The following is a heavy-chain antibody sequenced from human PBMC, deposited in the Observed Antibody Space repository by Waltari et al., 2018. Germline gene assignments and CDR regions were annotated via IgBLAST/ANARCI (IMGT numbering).Heavy chain of an antibody. D-gene: IGHD2-2*01. CDR3: AKDKPGAPYCSGTSCYDAFDI. CDR2: ISGGGGST. J-gene: IGHJ3*02. CDR1: GFTFDSYA. Sequence: EVQLVESGGGLVQPGGSLRLSCAASGFTFDSYAMSWVRQAPGTGPAWVSAISGGGGSTYYADSVKGRFTISRDNSKNTLYLQMNSLRAEDTAVYYCAKDKPGAPYCSGTSCYDAFDIWGQGTMVTVSS. V-gene: IGHV3-23*04.